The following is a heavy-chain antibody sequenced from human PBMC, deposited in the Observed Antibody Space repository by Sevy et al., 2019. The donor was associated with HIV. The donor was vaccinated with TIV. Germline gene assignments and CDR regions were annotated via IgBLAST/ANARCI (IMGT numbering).Heavy chain of an antibody. V-gene: IGHV3-49*04. Sequence: GGSLRLSCTASGFTFSDYAMSWVRQAPGKGLEWVGFIKTKTYGGTTEYAASVKGRFIILRDDSKNIAYLQMNSLKTEDTAVYYCTRDLYGSGWFYFDYWGQGTLVTVSS. J-gene: IGHJ4*02. CDR3: TRDLYGSGWFYFDY. CDR1: GFTFSDYA. CDR2: IKTKTYGGTT. D-gene: IGHD6-19*01.